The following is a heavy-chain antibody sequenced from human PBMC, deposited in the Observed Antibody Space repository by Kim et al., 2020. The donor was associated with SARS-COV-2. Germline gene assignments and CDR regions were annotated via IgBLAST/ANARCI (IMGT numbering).Heavy chain of an antibody. CDR1: GGSFSGYY. Sequence: SETLSLTCAVYGGSFSGYYWSWIRQPPGKGLEWIGEINHSGSTNYNPSLKSRVTISVDTSKNQFSLKLSSVTAADTAVYYCARGRYCSSTSCYPGRYFD. J-gene: IGHJ4*01. V-gene: IGHV4-34*01. CDR3: ARGRYCSSTSCYPGRYFD. D-gene: IGHD2-2*01. CDR2: INHSGST.